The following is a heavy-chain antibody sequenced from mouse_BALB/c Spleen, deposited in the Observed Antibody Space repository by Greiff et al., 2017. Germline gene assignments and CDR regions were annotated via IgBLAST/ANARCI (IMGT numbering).Heavy chain of an antibody. D-gene: IGHD1-1*01. Sequence: EVKLQESGGGLVQPGGSLKLSCAASGFDFSRYWMSWVRQAPGKGLEWIGEINPDSSTINYTPSLKDKFIISRDNAKNTLYLQMSKVRSEDTALYYCAREDYGSSPFDYWGQGTTLTVSS. J-gene: IGHJ2*01. V-gene: IGHV4-1*02. CDR1: GFDFSRYW. CDR2: INPDSSTI. CDR3: AREDYGSSPFDY.